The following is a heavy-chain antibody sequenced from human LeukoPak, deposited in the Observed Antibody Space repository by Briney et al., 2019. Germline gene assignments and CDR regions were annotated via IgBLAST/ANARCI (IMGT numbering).Heavy chain of an antibody. V-gene: IGHV1-2*02. J-gene: IGHJ4*02. CDR3: ARVVVRDANNYKDY. CDR2: IHPNSGGT. Sequence: GASVKVSCKASGYTFTGYYLHWVRQAPGQGLECMGWIHPNSGGTNYAQKLQGRVTMTRDTSISTAYLDLSRLRSDDTAVYYCARVVVRDANNYKDYWGQGTLVTVSS. CDR1: GYTFTGYY. D-gene: IGHD5-24*01.